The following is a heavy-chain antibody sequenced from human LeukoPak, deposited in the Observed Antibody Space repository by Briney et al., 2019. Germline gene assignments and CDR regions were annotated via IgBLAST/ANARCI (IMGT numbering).Heavy chain of an antibody. CDR2: IRKDGNDE. CDR3: ARAMSTFGGVRNYFDS. V-gene: IGHV3-30*02. Sequence: GGSLRLSCAASGFTFNAYAIHWVRQAPGKGLEWVAFIRKDGNDENYADSVKGRFRISRDNAKSSLDLEMNGLRAEDTAVYYCARAMSTFGGVRNYFDSWGQGTLVTVSS. D-gene: IGHD3-16*01. CDR1: GFTFNAYA. J-gene: IGHJ4*02.